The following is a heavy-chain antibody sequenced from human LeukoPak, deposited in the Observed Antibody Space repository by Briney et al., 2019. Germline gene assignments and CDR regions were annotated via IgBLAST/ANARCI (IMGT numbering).Heavy chain of an antibody. Sequence: GASVKVSCKASGYTFTSYYMHWVRQAPGQGLEWMGIINPSGGSTSYAQKFQGRVTMTRDTSTSTVYMELGSLRSEDTAVYYCARALGPVVTAIRRWFDPWGQGTLVTVSS. D-gene: IGHD2-21*02. CDR1: GYTFTSYY. CDR3: ARALGPVVTAIRRWFDP. J-gene: IGHJ5*02. CDR2: INPSGGST. V-gene: IGHV1-46*01.